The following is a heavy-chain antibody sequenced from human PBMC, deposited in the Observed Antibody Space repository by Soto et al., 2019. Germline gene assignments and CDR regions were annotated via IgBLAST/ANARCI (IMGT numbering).Heavy chain of an antibody. CDR2: IIGSGGST. CDR1: GFSFSSYA. CDR3: EGNLGEQTDCCFNGLDV. J-gene: IGHJ6*02. V-gene: IGHV3-23*01. Sequence: GGSLRLSCAASGFSFSSYAMTWVRQAPGKGLEWVSGIIGSGGSTYYADSVKGRFTISRENSKNALYLQMNSLRAEDTAVYYCEGNLGEQTDCCFNGLDVWGQGTTVTDS. D-gene: IGHD2-21*02.